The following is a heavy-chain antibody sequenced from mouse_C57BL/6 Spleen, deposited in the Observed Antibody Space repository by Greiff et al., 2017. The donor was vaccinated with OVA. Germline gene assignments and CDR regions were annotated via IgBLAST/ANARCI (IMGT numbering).Heavy chain of an antibody. CDR2: IDPETGGT. Sequence: QVQLKESGAELVRPGASVTLSCKASGYTFTDYEMHWVKQTPVHGLEWIGAIDPETGGTAYNQKFKGKAILTADKSSSTAYMELRSLTSEDSAVYYCTRDDGYYLDDWGQGTTLTVSS. CDR1: GYTFTDYE. CDR3: TRDDGYYLDD. J-gene: IGHJ2*01. D-gene: IGHD2-3*01. V-gene: IGHV1-15*01.